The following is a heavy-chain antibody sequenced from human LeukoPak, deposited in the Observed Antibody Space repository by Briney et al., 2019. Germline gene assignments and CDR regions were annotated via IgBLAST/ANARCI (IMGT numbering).Heavy chain of an antibody. J-gene: IGHJ4*02. Sequence: PSETLSLTCTVSGGSISSSSYYWGWIRQPPGKGLEWIGSIYYSGSTYYNPSLKSRVTISVDTSKNQFSLKLSSVTAADTAVYYCARGGPSSSGYDSSGYYLFDYWGQGTLVTVSS. V-gene: IGHV4-39*07. CDR1: GGSISSSSYY. CDR2: IYYSGST. D-gene: IGHD3-22*01. CDR3: ARGGPSSSGYDSSGYYLFDY.